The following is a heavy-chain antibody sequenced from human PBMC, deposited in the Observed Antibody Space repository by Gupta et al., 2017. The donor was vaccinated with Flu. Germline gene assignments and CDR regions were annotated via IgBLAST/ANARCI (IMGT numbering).Heavy chain of an antibody. J-gene: IGHJ5*02. CDR3: ARDWGTTTRLFDP. CDR2: IWYDGSNK. CDR1: GFTFSSYG. D-gene: IGHD1-7*01. Sequence: QVQLVESGGGVVQPGRSLRLSCAASGFTFSSYGMHWVRQAPGKGLEWVAVIWYDGSNKYYADSVKGRFTISRDNSKNTLYLQMNSLRAEDTAVYYCARDWGTTTRLFDPWGQGTLVTVSS. V-gene: IGHV3-33*01.